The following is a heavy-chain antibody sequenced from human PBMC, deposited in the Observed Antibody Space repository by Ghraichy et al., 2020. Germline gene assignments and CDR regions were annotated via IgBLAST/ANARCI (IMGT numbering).Heavy chain of an antibody. CDR2: ISYDGSNK. D-gene: IGHD3-22*01. Sequence: GESLNISCAASGFTFSNYAMHWVRQAPGKGLEWVAVISYDGSNKYYADSVKGRFTISRDNSKNTLWLLMNSLRAEDTAVYYCARADYYDISGYFDYWGQGTLVTVSS. V-gene: IGHV3-30-3*01. CDR3: ARADYYDISGYFDY. CDR1: GFTFSNYA. J-gene: IGHJ4*02.